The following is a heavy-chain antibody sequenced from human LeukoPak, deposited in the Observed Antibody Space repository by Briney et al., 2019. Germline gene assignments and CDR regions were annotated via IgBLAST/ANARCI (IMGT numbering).Heavy chain of an antibody. Sequence: PSETLSLTCALFGGSFSGYYWSWIRQPPGKGLEWIGEINHSGSTNYNPSLKSRVTISVDTSKNQFSLKLSSVTAADTAVYYCARERYYDILTGYYRPLDYWGQGTLVTVSS. CDR3: ARERYYDILTGYYRPLDY. V-gene: IGHV4-34*01. J-gene: IGHJ4*02. CDR2: INHSGST. D-gene: IGHD3-9*01. CDR1: GGSFSGYY.